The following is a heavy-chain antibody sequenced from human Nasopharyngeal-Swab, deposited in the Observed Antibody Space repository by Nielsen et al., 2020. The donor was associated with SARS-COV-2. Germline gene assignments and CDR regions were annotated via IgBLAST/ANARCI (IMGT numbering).Heavy chain of an antibody. CDR1: GFTFSSYW. V-gene: IGHV3-7*01. Sequence: GESLKISCAASGFTFSSYWMSWVRQAPGKGLEWVANITQDGSEKYYVDSVKGRFTISRDNAKNSLYLQMNSLRAEDTAVYYCARDPGFGYYYDSSGYYDYWGQGTLVTVSS. CDR2: ITQDGSEK. CDR3: ARDPGFGYYYDSSGYYDY. D-gene: IGHD3-22*01. J-gene: IGHJ4*02.